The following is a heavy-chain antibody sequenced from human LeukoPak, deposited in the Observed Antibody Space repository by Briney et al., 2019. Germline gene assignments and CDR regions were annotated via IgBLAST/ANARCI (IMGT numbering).Heavy chain of an antibody. CDR1: GYSFSNYW. CDR3: ARHEESSGGVFDY. V-gene: IGHV5-51*01. CDR2: LYPGDSDT. Sequence: GESLKISCKGSGYSFSNYWIGWVRQMPGKGLEWMGILYPGDSDTRYSPSFQGQVTISADKSISTAYLQWSSLKASDTAMYYCARHEESSGGVFDYWGQGTLVTVSS. J-gene: IGHJ4*02. D-gene: IGHD3-10*01.